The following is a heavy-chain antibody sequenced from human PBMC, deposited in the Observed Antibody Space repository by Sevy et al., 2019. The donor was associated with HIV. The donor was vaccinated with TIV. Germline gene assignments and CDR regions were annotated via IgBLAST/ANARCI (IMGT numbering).Heavy chain of an antibody. J-gene: IGHJ4*02. CDR2: ISAYSGDT. V-gene: IGHV1-18*01. Sequence: APVKVSCKTFGYTFKTYGISWVRQAPGQGLEWMGWISAYSGDTNFAQKFQGGVTMTTDTSTSTASMELGSLRSDDTAVYFCARDKPQGVVIIPGSMWGGVDYWGQGTVVTVSS. CDR1: GYTFKTYG. D-gene: IGHD2-2*01. CDR3: ARDKPQGVVIIPGSMWGGVDY.